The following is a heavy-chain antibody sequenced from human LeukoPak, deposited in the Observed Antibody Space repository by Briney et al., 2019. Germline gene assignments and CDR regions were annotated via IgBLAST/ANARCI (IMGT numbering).Heavy chain of an antibody. CDR1: GFTFRTYA. CDR2: ISGSGGTT. J-gene: IGHJ4*02. V-gene: IGHV3-23*01. CDR3: ASRPGHSNDWCVGLDY. D-gene: IGHD2-8*02. Sequence: PGGSLRLSCAASGFTFRTYAMTWVRQAPGKGLEWVSTISGSGGTTYYADSVKGRFTISRDNSRNTLFLQMNSLSAEDTALYYCASRPGHSNDWCVGLDYWGQGTLVTVSS.